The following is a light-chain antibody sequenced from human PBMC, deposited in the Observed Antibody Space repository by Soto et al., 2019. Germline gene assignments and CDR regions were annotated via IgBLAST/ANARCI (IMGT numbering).Light chain of an antibody. V-gene: IGKV3-15*01. CDR3: QQYNNWPWT. CDR1: QSVSSN. J-gene: IGKJ1*01. Sequence: EIVMLQSPATLSVSTGERATLSCRASQSVSSNLAWYQQKPGQAPRLLIYGASTRATGIPARFSGSGSGTEFTLTISSLQSEDFAVYYCQQYNNWPWTFGQGTKV. CDR2: GAS.